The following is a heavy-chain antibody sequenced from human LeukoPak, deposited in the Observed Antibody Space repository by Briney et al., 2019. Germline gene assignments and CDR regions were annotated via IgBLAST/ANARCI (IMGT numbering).Heavy chain of an antibody. V-gene: IGHV4-34*01. J-gene: IGHJ6*02. CDR2: INHSGST. D-gene: IGHD2-2*01. CDR1: GGSFSGYY. Sequence: SETLSLTCAVYGGSFSGYYWSWIRQPPGKGLEWIGEINHSGSTKYNPSLKSRVTISVDTSKNQFSLKLSSVTAADTAVYYCARLSRGYCSSTSCYGGNWNPRGVSYYYYYGMDVWGQGTTVTVSS. CDR3: ARLSRGYCSSTSCYGGNWNPRGVSYYYYYGMDV.